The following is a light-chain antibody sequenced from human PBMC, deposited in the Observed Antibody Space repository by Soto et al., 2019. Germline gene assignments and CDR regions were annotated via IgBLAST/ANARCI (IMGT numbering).Light chain of an antibody. CDR3: SSYTITTTRV. V-gene: IGLV2-14*01. CDR1: SRDVGYYNY. J-gene: IGLJ3*02. CDR2: EVS. Sequence: QSVLTQPASVSGSPGQSITISCTGTSRDVGYYNYVSWYQQRPGKAPQLMIYEVSRRPSGVSFRFSGSKSGNTASLTISGLQAEDEADYYCSSYTITTTRVFGGGTKLTVL.